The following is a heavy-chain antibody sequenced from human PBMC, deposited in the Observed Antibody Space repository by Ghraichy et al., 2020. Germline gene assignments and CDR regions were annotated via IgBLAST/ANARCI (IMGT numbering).Heavy chain of an antibody. J-gene: IGHJ4*02. CDR3: AGLYSSSYDY. CDR2: IYTSGST. D-gene: IGHD6-13*01. Sequence: ESLNISCTVSGGSISSYYWSWIRQPPGKGLEWIGYIYTSGSTNYNPSLKSRVTISVDTSKNQFSLKLSSVTAADTAVYYCAGLYSSSYDYWGQGTLVTVSS. V-gene: IGHV4-4*09. CDR1: GGSISSYY.